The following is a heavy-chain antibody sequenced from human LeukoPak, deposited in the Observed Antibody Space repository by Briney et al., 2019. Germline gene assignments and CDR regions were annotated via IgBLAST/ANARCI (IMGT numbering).Heavy chain of an antibody. CDR1: GGSISSYY. CDR2: IFYTGSS. Sequence: SETLSLTCTVSGGSISSYYWSWIRQPPGKGLEWIGHIFYTGSSNYNPSLKSRVTISLDRSKNQFSLRLTSVTAADTAVYYCARDASCSSTSCYHYYYMDVWGKGTTVTVSS. D-gene: IGHD2-2*01. CDR3: ARDASCSSTSCYHYYYMDV. V-gene: IGHV4-59*01. J-gene: IGHJ6*03.